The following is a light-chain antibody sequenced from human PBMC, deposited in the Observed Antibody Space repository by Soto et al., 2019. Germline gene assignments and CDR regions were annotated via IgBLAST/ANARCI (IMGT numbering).Light chain of an antibody. V-gene: IGKV3-15*01. CDR3: QQYNNWPKT. J-gene: IGKJ1*01. Sequence: EIVMTQSPATLSVSPGERATLSCRASQSVSSNLAWYQQIPGQAPRLLIYGTSTRATGLPARFSGSGSGTEFTLTISSLHSEDFAVYYCQQYNNWPKTFGQGTKVDIK. CDR2: GTS. CDR1: QSVSSN.